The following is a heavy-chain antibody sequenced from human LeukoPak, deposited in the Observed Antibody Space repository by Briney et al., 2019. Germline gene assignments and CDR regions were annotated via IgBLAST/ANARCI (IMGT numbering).Heavy chain of an antibody. CDR2: ISGGSDRT. V-gene: IGHV3-23*01. CDR3: VKGYRGSYFDGFDV. D-gene: IGHD1-26*01. J-gene: IGHJ3*01. Sequence: GGSLRLSCVASGLTFSRYAMTWVRQAPGKGLEWVSAISGGSDRTDYADSVKGRFTISRDNSKNTVFLQMNSLRVEDTAVYYCVKGYRGSYFDGFDVWGQGAIVTVSS. CDR1: GLTFSRYA.